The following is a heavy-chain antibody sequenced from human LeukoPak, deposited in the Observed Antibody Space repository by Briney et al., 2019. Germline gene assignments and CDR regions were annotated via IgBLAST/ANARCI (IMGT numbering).Heavy chain of an antibody. CDR3: TDAVAG. Sequence: GGSLRLSCAASGFSVGNNYVTWVRQPPGKGLEWVSVIYSGGDTYYADSVKGRFTISRDNSKNMLYLQMNSLRVDDTAVYYCTDAVAGWGQGTLVTVS. CDR2: IYSGGDT. J-gene: IGHJ4*02. D-gene: IGHD4-23*01. V-gene: IGHV3-53*05. CDR1: GFSVGNNY.